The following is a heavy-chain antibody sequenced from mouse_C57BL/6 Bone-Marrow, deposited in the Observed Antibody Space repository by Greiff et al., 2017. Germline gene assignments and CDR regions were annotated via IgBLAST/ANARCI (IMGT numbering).Heavy chain of an antibody. CDR1: GYTFTDYY. D-gene: IGHD2-1*01. CDR2: INPYNGGT. CDR3: ANYYGISWFAY. Sequence: PGPVLVKPGASVKMSCKASGYTFTDYYMNWVKQSHGKSLEWIGVINPYNGGTSYNQKFKGKATLTVDKSSSPAYMELNSLTSEDSAVYYCANYYGISWFAYWGQGTLVTVSA. V-gene: IGHV1-19*01. J-gene: IGHJ3*01.